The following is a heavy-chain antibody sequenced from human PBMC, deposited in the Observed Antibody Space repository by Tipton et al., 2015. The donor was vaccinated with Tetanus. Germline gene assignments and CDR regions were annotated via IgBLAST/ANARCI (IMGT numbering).Heavy chain of an antibody. CDR3: ARHGHPSAVVARDASDI. CDR2: ISGSGTS. D-gene: IGHD2-15*01. V-gene: IGHV4-61*08. Sequence: GLVKPSETLSLTCTVSGASLRGGDYHWSWIRQPPGKGLEWLAYISGSGTSNSNYYLKSRITMTHDTSRNQFSLKLTAVTAADTAVYYCARHGHPSAVVARDASDIWGHGTMVNVSS. J-gene: IGHJ3*02. CDR1: GASLRGGDYH.